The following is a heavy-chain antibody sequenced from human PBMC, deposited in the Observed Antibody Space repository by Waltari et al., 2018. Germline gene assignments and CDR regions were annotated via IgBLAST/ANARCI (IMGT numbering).Heavy chain of an antibody. CDR1: GSTFTHYY. CDR3: ASSTPLTGTVGLDH. Sequence: QVQLVQSGAEVTKPGASVKISCQAAGSTFTHYYMHWVRQAPGQGLEWMGIVDPSSGNTIYARQLQSRASMTRDTSTSTVYIEFGSMRSEDSAVYYCASSTPLTGTVGLDHWGQGSLVTVSS. J-gene: IGHJ5*02. D-gene: IGHD1-7*01. CDR2: VDPSSGNT. V-gene: IGHV1-46*01.